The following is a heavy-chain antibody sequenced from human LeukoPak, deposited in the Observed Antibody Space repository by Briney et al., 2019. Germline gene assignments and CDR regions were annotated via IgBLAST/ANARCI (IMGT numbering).Heavy chain of an antibody. Sequence: ASVKVSCKASGGTFSSYAISWVRQAPGQGLEWMGRIIPILGIANYAQKFQGRVTVTADKSTSTAYMELSSLRSEDTAVYYCARDLRWGGDYWGQGTLVTVSS. V-gene: IGHV1-69*04. D-gene: IGHD7-27*01. J-gene: IGHJ4*02. CDR3: ARDLRWGGDY. CDR2: IIPILGIA. CDR1: GGTFSSYA.